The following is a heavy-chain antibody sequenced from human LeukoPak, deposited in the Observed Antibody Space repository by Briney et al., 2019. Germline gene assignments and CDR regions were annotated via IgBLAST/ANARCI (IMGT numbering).Heavy chain of an antibody. CDR1: GGSISSGGYY. Sequence: PSETLSLTCTVSGGSISSGGYYWSWIRQHPGKGLEWIGYIYYSGSTYYNPSLKSRVTISVDTSKNQFSLKLSSVTAADTAVYYCAGSGSPPGSFDIWGQGKMVIVTS. V-gene: IGHV4-31*03. D-gene: IGHD3-10*01. J-gene: IGHJ3*02. CDR2: IYYSGST. CDR3: AGSGSPPGSFDI.